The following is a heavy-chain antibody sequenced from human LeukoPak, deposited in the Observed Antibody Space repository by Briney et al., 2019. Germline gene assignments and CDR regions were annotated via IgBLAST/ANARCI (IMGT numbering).Heavy chain of an antibody. CDR1: GFTFSSYA. V-gene: IGHV3-23*01. D-gene: IGHD6-19*01. CDR2: ISGSGGST. CDR3: APNNEDRYSSGWYGY. Sequence: QPWGSLRLSCAASGFTFSSYAMSWVRQAPGKGLEWVSAISGSGGSTYYADSVKGRFTISRDNSKNTLYLQMNSLRAEDTAVYYCAPNNEDRYSSGWYGYWGQGTLVTVSS. J-gene: IGHJ4*02.